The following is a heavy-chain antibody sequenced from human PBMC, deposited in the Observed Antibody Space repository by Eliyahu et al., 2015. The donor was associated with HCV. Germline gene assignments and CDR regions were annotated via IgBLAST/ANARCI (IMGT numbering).Heavy chain of an antibody. CDR1: GGSFSGYY. Sequence: QVQLQQWGAGLLKPSETLSLTCAVYGGSFSGYYWSWXRQPPGKGLEWIGEINHSGSTNYNPSLKSRVTISVDTSKNQFSLKLSSVTAADTAVYYCARVRKITFGGVIAPYGGNPGRGMDVWGQGTTVTVSS. V-gene: IGHV4-34*01. CDR3: ARVRKITFGGVIAPYGGNPGRGMDV. CDR2: INHSGST. J-gene: IGHJ6*02. D-gene: IGHD3-16*02.